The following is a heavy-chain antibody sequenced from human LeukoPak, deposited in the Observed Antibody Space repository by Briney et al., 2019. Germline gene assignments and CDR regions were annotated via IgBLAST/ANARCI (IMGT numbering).Heavy chain of an antibody. D-gene: IGHD2-8*01. CDR3: ARGIGTGTVLMVHGNMDV. CDR2: INTDTGNP. Sequence: ASVKVSCKASGYTFTKYGVYWVRQAPGQGLEWMGWINTDTGNPTYAQGFTGRFVFSLDTSVSTTYLQISSLKPEDTAVYYCARGIGTGTVLMVHGNMDVWGKGTTVTVSS. V-gene: IGHV7-4-1*02. J-gene: IGHJ6*03. CDR1: GYTFTKYG.